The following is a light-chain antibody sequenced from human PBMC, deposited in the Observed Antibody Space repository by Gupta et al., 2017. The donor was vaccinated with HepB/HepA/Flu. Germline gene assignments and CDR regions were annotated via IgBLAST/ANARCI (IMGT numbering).Light chain of an antibody. CDR3: QQYNSSPLT. J-gene: IGKJ4*01. V-gene: IGKV1-5*03. Sequence: DIQMTQSPATLSASVGDRVTITCRASQSISSWLAWYQQKPGKAPKLLIYKASSLESGVPSRFSGSGSGTEFTLTISSLQPDDFATYYCQQYNSSPLTFGGGTKVEIK. CDR2: KAS. CDR1: QSISSW.